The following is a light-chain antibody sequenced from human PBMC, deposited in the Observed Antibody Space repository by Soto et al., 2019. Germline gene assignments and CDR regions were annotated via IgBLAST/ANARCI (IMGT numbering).Light chain of an antibody. J-gene: IGLJ1*01. CDR3: CSYAGSSTLYV. Sequence: QSALTQPASVSGSPGQSITISCTGTSSDVGSYHLVSWYQQHPGKAPKLMIYEGSKRPSGVSNRFSGSKSGNTASLTISGLQSEDDADYYSCSYAGSSTLYVFGTGTKVTVL. CDR2: EGS. V-gene: IGLV2-23*01. CDR1: SSDVGSYHL.